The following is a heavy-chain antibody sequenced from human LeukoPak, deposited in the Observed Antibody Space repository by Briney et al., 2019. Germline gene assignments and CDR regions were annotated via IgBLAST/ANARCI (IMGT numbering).Heavy chain of an antibody. CDR3: ARRSGQSAFDI. CDR2: IHSSGST. Sequence: PSETLSLTCTVSGGSISSYYWSWTRQPPGKGLEWIGRIHSSGSTNYSPSLKSRLTMSVDTSQNQVSLKLSSVTAADTAVYYCARRSGQSAFDIWGQGTMVTVSS. CDR1: GGSISSYY. V-gene: IGHV4-4*07. D-gene: IGHD1-14*01. J-gene: IGHJ3*02.